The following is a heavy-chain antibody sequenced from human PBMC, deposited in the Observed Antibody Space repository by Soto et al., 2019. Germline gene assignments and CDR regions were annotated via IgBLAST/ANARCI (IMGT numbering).Heavy chain of an antibody. CDR3: AREVAAGLNWFDP. CDR2: INSDGSST. V-gene: IGHV3-74*01. D-gene: IGHD6-13*01. J-gene: IGHJ5*02. Sequence: PGGSLRLSCAASGFTFSSYWMHWVRQAPGKGLVWVSRINSDGSSTSYADSVKGRFTISRDNAKNTLYLQMNSLRAEDTAVYYCAREVAAGLNWFDPWGQGTLVTVSS. CDR1: GFTFSSYW.